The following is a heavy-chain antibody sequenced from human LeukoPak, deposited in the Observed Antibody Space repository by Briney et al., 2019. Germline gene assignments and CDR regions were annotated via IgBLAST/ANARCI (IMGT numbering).Heavy chain of an antibody. Sequence: GGSLRLSCAASGFTFSSYSMNWVRQAPGKGLEWVSVIYSGGSTYYADSVKGRFTISRDNSKNTLYLQMNSLRAEDTAVYYCARVAILADAFDIWGQGTMVTVSS. D-gene: IGHD5-18*01. J-gene: IGHJ3*02. CDR1: GFTFSSYS. CDR2: IYSGGST. V-gene: IGHV3-53*01. CDR3: ARVAILADAFDI.